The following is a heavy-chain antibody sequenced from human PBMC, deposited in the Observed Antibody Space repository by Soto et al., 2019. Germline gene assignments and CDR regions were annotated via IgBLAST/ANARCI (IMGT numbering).Heavy chain of an antibody. J-gene: IGHJ3*02. D-gene: IGHD1-26*01. V-gene: IGHV2-5*02. CDR2: IYWDDEK. CDR3: AHRLTWDAFEI. Sequence: QITLKESGPTLVKRTQTLTLTCTFSGFSLSDNGVGVGWIRQPPGKALEWLALIYWDDEKIYSPSLKTRLTITKDTSKNQVLLTMTNMDPVDTATYYCAHRLTWDAFEIWGQGTMVTVSS. CDR1: GFSLSDNGVG.